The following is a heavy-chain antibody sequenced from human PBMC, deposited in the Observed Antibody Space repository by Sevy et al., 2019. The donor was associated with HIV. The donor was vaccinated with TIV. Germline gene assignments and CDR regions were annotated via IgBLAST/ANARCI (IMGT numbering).Heavy chain of an antibody. CDR2: ISGLSNYI. D-gene: IGHD1-26*01. CDR1: GFTFSSYS. CDR3: VTGPPDGSYDYFDS. J-gene: IGHJ4*02. Sequence: GGSLRLSCAASGFTFSSYSMNWVRQAPGKGLEWVSAISGLSNYIYYAESLKGRFIISRDNAKNTLYLQMNSLRADDTAVYYCVTGPPDGSYDYFDSWGQGTLVTVSS. V-gene: IGHV3-21*01.